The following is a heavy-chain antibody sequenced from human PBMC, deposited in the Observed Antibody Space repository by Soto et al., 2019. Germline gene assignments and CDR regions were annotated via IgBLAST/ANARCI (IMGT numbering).Heavy chain of an antibody. D-gene: IGHD5-12*01. V-gene: IGHV3-7*01. J-gene: IGHJ4*02. CDR3: ASLYGSGYDNIDY. Sequence: GGSLRLSCAASGFTFSSYWMSWVRQAPGKGLEWVANIKQDGSEKYYVDSVKGRFTISRDNAKNSLYLQMNSLRAEDTAVYYCASLYGSGYDNIDYWGQGTLVTVSS. CDR1: GFTFSSYW. CDR2: IKQDGSEK.